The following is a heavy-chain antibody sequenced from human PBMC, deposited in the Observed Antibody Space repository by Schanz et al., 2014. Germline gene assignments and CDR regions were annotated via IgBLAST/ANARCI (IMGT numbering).Heavy chain of an antibody. J-gene: IGHJ5*02. CDR3: VRDGPPCGGDCQNRFGP. CDR1: GFTFSTYW. V-gene: IGHV3-7*01. Sequence: EVQLVESGGGLVQPGGSLRFSCAASGFTFSTYWMSWVRQAPGKGLEWVANIKKDGSEKYYVDSVKGRFTISRDNAKNSLYLQMNSLRHEDTALYYCVRDGPPCGGDCQNRFGPWGQGTLVTVSS. CDR2: IKKDGSEK. D-gene: IGHD2-21*02.